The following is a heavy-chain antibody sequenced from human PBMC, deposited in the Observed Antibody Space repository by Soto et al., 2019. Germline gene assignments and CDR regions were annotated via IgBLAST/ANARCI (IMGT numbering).Heavy chain of an antibody. D-gene: IGHD3-10*01. J-gene: IGHJ5*02. V-gene: IGHV3-23*01. CDR1: GFTFSSYA. CDR2: ISGSGGST. CDR3: AKDRNRSSFLLSNWFDP. Sequence: HPGGSLRLSCAASGFTFSSYAMSWVRQAPGKGLEWVSAISGSGGSTYYADSVKGRFTISRDNSKNTLYLQMNSLRAEDTAVYYCAKDRNRSSFLLSNWFDPWGQGTLVTVSS.